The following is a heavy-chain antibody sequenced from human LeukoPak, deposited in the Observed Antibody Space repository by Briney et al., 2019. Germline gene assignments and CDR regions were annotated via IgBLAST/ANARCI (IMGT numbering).Heavy chain of an antibody. V-gene: IGHV4-59*08. CDR2: AYYSGHT. Sequence: SETLSLTCAVYGGSFSGYYWSWIRQPPGKGLEWIGYAYYSGHTNYNSSLKSRVTMSLDTSKSQFSLRLSSVTAADTAVYFCARHPFATPFDYWGPGTLVTVSS. CDR3: ARHPFATPFDY. CDR1: GGSFSGYY. J-gene: IGHJ4*02. D-gene: IGHD2-15*01.